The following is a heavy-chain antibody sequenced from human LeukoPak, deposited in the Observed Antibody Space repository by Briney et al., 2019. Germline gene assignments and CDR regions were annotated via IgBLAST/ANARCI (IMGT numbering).Heavy chain of an antibody. V-gene: IGHV3-21*01. CDR1: GFTFSSYS. D-gene: IGHD3-22*01. Sequence: GGSLRLSCAASGFTFSSYSMNWVRQAPGKGLEWVSSISSSSSYIYYADSVKGRFTISSDNAKNSLYPQMNSLRAEDTAVYYCASGGLEYYYDSSGYPFDYWGQGTLVTVSS. CDR3: ASGGLEYYYDSSGYPFDY. J-gene: IGHJ4*02. CDR2: ISSSSSYI.